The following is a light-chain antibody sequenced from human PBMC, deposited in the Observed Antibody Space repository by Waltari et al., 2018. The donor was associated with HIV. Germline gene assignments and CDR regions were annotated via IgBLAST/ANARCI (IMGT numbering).Light chain of an antibody. CDR2: EVS. Sequence: QSALTQPPSASGSPGQSVNISCTGTSSHIGAYKYVHRYPPQTATAPKLIMSEVSKRPSGVPDRFSCSKSGNTASLTVSGLQAEDEADYYCTSYGGSNNVLFGGGTKLTVL. CDR1: SSHIGAYKY. CDR3: TSYGGSNNVL. V-gene: IGLV2-8*01. J-gene: IGLJ2*01.